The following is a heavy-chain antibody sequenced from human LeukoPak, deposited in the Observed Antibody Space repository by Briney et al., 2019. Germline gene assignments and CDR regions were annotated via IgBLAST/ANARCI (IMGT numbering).Heavy chain of an antibody. J-gene: IGHJ4*02. Sequence: GSLRLSCAASGFTFSNAWMNWIRQPPGKGLEWIGEINHSGSTNYNPSLKSRVTISVDTSKNQFSLKLSSVTAADTAVYYCARVTGYPQVLLFDYWGQGTLVTVSS. CDR2: INHSGST. CDR3: ARVTGYPQVLLFDY. D-gene: IGHD1-20*01. CDR1: GFTFSNAW. V-gene: IGHV4-34*01.